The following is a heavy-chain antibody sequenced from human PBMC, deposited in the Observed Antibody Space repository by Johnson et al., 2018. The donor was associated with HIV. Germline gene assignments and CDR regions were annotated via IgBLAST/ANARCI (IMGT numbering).Heavy chain of an antibody. CDR1: GFTFDDYG. V-gene: IGHV3-15*01. J-gene: IGHJ3*02. D-gene: IGHD2-21*01. CDR3: STGGPYCGDDCYSRGGSDI. Sequence: MQLVESGGGVVRPGGSLRLSCAASGFTFDDYGMSWVRQAPGKGLEWVGHIKSKTDGGTTDYAAPVKGRFTISRDDSKNTLYLQMNSLKTEDTAVYYCSTGGPYCGDDCYSRGGSDIWGQGTMVTVSS. CDR2: IKSKTDGGTT.